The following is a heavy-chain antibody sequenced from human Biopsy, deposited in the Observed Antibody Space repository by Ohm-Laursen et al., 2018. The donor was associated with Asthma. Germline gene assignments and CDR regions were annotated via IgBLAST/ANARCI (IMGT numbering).Heavy chain of an antibody. Sequence: SDTLSLTCSVCGGSISSFYWSWIRQSPEKGLEWMGYVYWTGSTNYNPSLKSRITMSVDTSKNRMFLELTSVTAADTAIYYCVRAVRNEQWLAPFDYWGQGKPVTVSS. V-gene: IGHV4-59*07. J-gene: IGHJ4*02. D-gene: IGHD6-19*01. CDR2: VYWTGST. CDR1: GGSISSFY. CDR3: VRAVRNEQWLAPFDY.